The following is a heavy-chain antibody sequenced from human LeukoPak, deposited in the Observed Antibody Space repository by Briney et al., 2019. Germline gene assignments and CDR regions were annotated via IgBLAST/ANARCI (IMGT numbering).Heavy chain of an antibody. CDR3: AKPHRLVVTATRGAYFDY. J-gene: IGHJ4*02. CDR1: GFTFSSYA. V-gene: IGHV3-23*01. Sequence: GGSLRLSCAASGFTFSSYAMSWVRQAPGKGLEWVSAISGSGGSTYYADSVKGRFTISRDNSKNTLYLQMNSLRAGDTAVYYCAKPHRLVVTATRGAYFDYWGQGTLVTVSS. D-gene: IGHD2-21*02. CDR2: ISGSGGST.